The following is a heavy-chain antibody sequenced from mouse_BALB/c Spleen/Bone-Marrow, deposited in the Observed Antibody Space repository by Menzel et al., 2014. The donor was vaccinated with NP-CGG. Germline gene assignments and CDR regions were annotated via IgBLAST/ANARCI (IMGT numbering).Heavy chain of an antibody. J-gene: IGHJ4*01. CDR1: GYTFTSYW. CDR3: TRLLYGSSLYYAMDY. D-gene: IGHD1-1*01. CDR2: IYPGNSDT. Sequence: VHVKQSGTVLARPGASVKMSCKASGYTFTSYWMHWVKQRPGQGLEWIGAIYPGNSDTSYNQKFKGKAKLTAVTSTSTAYMELSSLTNEDSAVYYCTRLLYGSSLYYAMDYWGQGTSVTVSS. V-gene: IGHV1-5*01.